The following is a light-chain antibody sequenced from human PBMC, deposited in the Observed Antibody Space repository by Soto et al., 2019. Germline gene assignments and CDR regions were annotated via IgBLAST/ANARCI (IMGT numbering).Light chain of an antibody. J-gene: IGLJ1*01. Sequence: QSVLTQPASVSGSPGQSITISCTGTNSDVGNFNLVSWYQQHPDKAPKLIIYEANKRPSGVSGRFSGSKSGNTAPLTISGLRSEDEAEYHCCSYAVGSAYVFGTGTKVTVL. CDR2: EAN. V-gene: IGLV2-23*01. CDR1: NSDVGNFNL. CDR3: CSYAVGSAYV.